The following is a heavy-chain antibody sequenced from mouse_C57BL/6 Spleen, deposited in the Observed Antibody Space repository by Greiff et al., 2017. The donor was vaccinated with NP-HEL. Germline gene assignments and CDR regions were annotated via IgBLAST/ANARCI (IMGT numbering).Heavy chain of an antibody. CDR2: INPSNGGT. Sequence: QVQLKQPGTELVKPGASVKLSCKASGYTFTSYWMHWVKQRPGQGLEWIGNINPSNGGTNYNEKFKSKATLTVDKSSSTAYMQLSSLTSEDSAVYYCARQGIYDGHLAYWGQGTLVTVSA. D-gene: IGHD2-3*01. V-gene: IGHV1-53*01. J-gene: IGHJ3*01. CDR3: ARQGIYDGHLAY. CDR1: GYTFTSYW.